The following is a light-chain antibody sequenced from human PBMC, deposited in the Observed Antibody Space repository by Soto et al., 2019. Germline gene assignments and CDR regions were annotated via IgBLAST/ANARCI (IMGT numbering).Light chain of an antibody. CDR3: AAWDDSLNGVV. Sequence: QLVLTQPPSASGTPGQRGTISCSGSSSNIGINSVNWYQQLPGTAPKLLIYSNNQRPSGVPDRFSGSKSGTSASLALSGLQSEDEADYYCAAWDDSLNGVVFGGGTKVTVL. CDR1: SSNIGINS. CDR2: SNN. J-gene: IGLJ2*01. V-gene: IGLV1-44*01.